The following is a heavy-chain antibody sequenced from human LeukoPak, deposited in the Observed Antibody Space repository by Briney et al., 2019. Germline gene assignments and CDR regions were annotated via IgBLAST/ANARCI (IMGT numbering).Heavy chain of an antibody. CDR1: GFTFSSYA. CDR3: AKDGVRGVIIAGDY. D-gene: IGHD3-10*01. Sequence: GGSLRLSCAASGFTFSSYAMSWVRQAPGKGLEWVSAISGSGGSTYYADSVKGRFTIPRDNSKNTLYLQMNSLRAEDTAVYYCAKDGVRGVIIAGDYWGQGTLVTVSS. J-gene: IGHJ4*02. CDR2: ISGSGGST. V-gene: IGHV3-23*01.